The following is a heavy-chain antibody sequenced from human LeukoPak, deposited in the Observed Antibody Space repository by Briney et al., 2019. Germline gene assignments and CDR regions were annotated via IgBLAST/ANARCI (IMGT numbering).Heavy chain of an antibody. J-gene: IGHJ3*02. CDR1: GYTFTGYY. CDR2: INPNSGGT. CDR3: ARGDPQSGDDAFDI. D-gene: IGHD2-15*01. Sequence: ASVKVSCKASGYTFTGYYMHWVRQAPGQGLEWMGWINPNSGGTNYAQKLQGRVTMTTDTSTSTAYMELSSLRSEDTAVYYCARGDPQSGDDAFDIWGQGTMVTVSS. V-gene: IGHV1-2*02.